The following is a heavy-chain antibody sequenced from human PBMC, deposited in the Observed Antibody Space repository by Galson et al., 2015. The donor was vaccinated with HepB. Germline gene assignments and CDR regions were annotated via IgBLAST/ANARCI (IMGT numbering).Heavy chain of an antibody. Sequence: SVKVSCKASGGTFSSYAISWVRQAPGQGLEWMGGIIPIFGTANYAQKFQGRVTITADESTSTAYMELSSLRSEDTAVYYCARSKDIVVVVADLRYNWFDPWGQGTLVTVSS. V-gene: IGHV1-69*13. CDR2: IIPIFGTA. D-gene: IGHD2-15*01. CDR1: GGTFSSYA. J-gene: IGHJ5*02. CDR3: ARSKDIVVVVADLRYNWFDP.